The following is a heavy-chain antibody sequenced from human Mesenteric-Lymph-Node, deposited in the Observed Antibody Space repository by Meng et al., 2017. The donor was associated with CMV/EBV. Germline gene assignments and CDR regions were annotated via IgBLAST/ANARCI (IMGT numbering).Heavy chain of an antibody. Sequence: SETLSLTCTVSGYSISSGYYWGWIRQPPGKGLEWIGSIYHSGSTYYNPSLKSRVTMSVDTSKNQFSLKLSSVTAADTAVYYCAREGTVTSCFDYWGQGTLVTVSS. V-gene: IGHV4-38-2*02. CDR3: AREGTVTSCFDY. D-gene: IGHD2-2*01. J-gene: IGHJ4*02. CDR1: GYSISSGYY. CDR2: IYHSGST.